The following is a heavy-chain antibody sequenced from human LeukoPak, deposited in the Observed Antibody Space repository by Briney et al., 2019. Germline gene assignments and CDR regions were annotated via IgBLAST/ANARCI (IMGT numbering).Heavy chain of an antibody. D-gene: IGHD2-15*01. CDR2: IWNDGSNK. V-gene: IGHV3-33*01. CDR3: ARYCGGGSCFDS. Sequence: PGRSLRLSCAASGFTFSTYGMHWVRQAPGKGLEWVAVIWNDGSNKYYADSVKGRFTISRDNSKNTLYLQMNSLRAEDTAVYYCARYCGGGSCFDSWGQGTLVTVSS. J-gene: IGHJ4*02. CDR1: GFTFSTYG.